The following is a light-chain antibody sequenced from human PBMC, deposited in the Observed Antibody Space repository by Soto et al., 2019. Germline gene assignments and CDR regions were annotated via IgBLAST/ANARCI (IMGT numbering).Light chain of an antibody. Sequence: QSVLTQPPSAPGTPGQRVTISCSGNSSNIGSYPVNWYQQLPGTAPKVLIYTNNQRPSGVPDRFSGSKSGASASLAISGLQPEDEADYYCASWDDSLKAHVFGTGTKVTVL. CDR1: SSNIGSYP. J-gene: IGLJ1*01. V-gene: IGLV1-44*01. CDR3: ASWDDSLKAHV. CDR2: TNN.